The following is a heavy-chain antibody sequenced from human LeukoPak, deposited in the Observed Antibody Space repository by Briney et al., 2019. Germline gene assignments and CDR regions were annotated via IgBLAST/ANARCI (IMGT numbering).Heavy chain of an antibody. CDR3: AGLDYYYYAMDV. J-gene: IGHJ6*04. V-gene: IGHV4-34*01. Sequence: SETLSLTCAVYGGSFSGYYWSWIRQPPGKGLEWIGEINHSGSTNYNPSLKSRVTISVDTSKNQFSLKLSSVTAADTAVYYCAGLDYYYYAMDVWGKGITVTVSP. CDR2: INHSGST. CDR1: GGSFSGYY.